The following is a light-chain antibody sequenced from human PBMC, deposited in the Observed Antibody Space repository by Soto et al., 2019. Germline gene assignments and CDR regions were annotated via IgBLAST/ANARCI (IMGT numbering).Light chain of an antibody. J-gene: IGKJ4*01. Sequence: EIVLTQSPGTLSLSPGERATLSCRASQSVSSSYLAWYQQKPGQAPRLLIYGASSRATGIPDRFSGSGSGTDFTLTISRLEPEDFAVYYCQKYGSSPPVTFGGGTKVEIK. CDR2: GAS. CDR3: QKYGSSPPVT. V-gene: IGKV3-20*01. CDR1: QSVSSSY.